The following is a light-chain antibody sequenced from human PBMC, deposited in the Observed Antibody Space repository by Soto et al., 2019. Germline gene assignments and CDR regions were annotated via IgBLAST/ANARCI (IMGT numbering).Light chain of an antibody. CDR2: KAS. V-gene: IGKV1-5*03. Sequence: DIQMTQSPSTLSASVGDRVTITCRASQSISSSLAWYQQKPGKAPKLLIYKASSLESGVPSRFSGSGSGTEFTLTISSLQPDDFATYYCQQYSSYPMYTFGQGTKLEI. CDR3: QQYSSYPMYT. CDR1: QSISSS. J-gene: IGKJ2*01.